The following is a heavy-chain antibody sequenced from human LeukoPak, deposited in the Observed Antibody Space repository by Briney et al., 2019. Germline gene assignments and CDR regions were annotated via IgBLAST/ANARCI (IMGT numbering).Heavy chain of an antibody. CDR2: ISVDGSNK. J-gene: IGHJ3*02. D-gene: IGHD6-19*01. CDR1: GFTISSYA. CDR3: ARDTPVAGILYAFDI. V-gene: IGHV3-30*04. Sequence: GGSLRLSCAASGFTISSYAMDWVRQAPGKGLEWVAVISVDGSNKYYADSVKGRFTISRDNSKNTLYLQMNSLRAEDTAVYYCARDTPVAGILYAFDIWGQGTMVTVTS.